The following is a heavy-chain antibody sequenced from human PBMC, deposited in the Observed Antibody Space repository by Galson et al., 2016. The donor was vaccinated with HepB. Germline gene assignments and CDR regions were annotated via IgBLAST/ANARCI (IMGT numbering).Heavy chain of an antibody. D-gene: IGHD1-1*01. CDR2: ITSTSDKT. CDR3: VISRAWFNYYHYSVDV. J-gene: IGHJ6*02. V-gene: IGHV3-64D*06. CDR1: GFRFSDYS. Sequence: SLRLSCAASGFRFSDYSMSWVRQAPGKGLEWVSGITSTSDKTYYADSVKGRFTISRDNSKNTLYLHMSSLSAADTAVYYCVISRAWFNYYHYSVDVWGQGTTVTVSS.